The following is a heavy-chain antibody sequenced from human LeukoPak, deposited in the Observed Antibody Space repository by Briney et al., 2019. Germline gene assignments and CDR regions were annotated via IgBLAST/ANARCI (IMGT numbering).Heavy chain of an antibody. D-gene: IGHD1-26*01. CDR1: GYSFTSYW. CDR2: IYPGDSDT. CDR3: ARPHIVGATYDAFDI. Sequence: GESLKISCKGSGYSFTSYWIGWVRQMPGKGLEWMGIIYPGDSDTRYSPSFQGQVTISADKSISAAYLQWSSLKASDTAMYYCARPHIVGATYDAFDIWGQGTMVTVSS. V-gene: IGHV5-51*01. J-gene: IGHJ3*02.